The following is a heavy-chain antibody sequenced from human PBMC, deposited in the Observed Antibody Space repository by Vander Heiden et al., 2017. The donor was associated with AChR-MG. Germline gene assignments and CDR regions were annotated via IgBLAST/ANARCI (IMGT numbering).Heavy chain of an antibody. Sequence: EVQLLESGGGLVQPGGSLRHSCAASGFTFSSYAMSWVRQAPGRRLEWVSSSMGSGGSTYCADSGKGRFTISRDNSKNTLYLQMNSLRAEATAVYYCAKELGSDIDYWGQGTLVTVSS. CDR1: GFTFSSYA. D-gene: IGHD2-21*01. CDR2: SMGSGGST. CDR3: AKELGSDIDY. V-gene: IGHV3-23*01. J-gene: IGHJ4*02.